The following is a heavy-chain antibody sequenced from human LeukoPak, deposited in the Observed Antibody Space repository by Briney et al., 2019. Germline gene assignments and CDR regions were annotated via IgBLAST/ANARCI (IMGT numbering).Heavy chain of an antibody. D-gene: IGHD1-26*01. V-gene: IGHV3-21*01. Sequence: PGGSLRLSCAGSGFTPSSYTMNWVRQAPGKGLEWVASISGRGDYMYYADSVKGRFTSSRDNAKNSLFLQMNSLRADDTAVYYCARRSGSYDYWGQGTLVIVSS. J-gene: IGHJ4*02. CDR1: GFTPSSYT. CDR2: ISGRGDYM. CDR3: ARRSGSYDY.